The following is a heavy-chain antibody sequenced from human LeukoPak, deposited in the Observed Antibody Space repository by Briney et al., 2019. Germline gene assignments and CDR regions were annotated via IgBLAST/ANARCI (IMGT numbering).Heavy chain of an antibody. Sequence: GGSLRLSCAASGFTFSSYGMHWVRQAPGKGLEWVAFIRYDGSNKYYADSVKGRFTISRDNSKNTLYLQMNSLRAEDTAVYYCARLSVYSSTWLAYYMDVRGKGTTVTVSS. CDR2: IRYDGSNK. V-gene: IGHV3-30*02. CDR3: ARLSVYSSTWLAYYMDV. D-gene: IGHD6-13*01. CDR1: GFTFSSYG. J-gene: IGHJ6*03.